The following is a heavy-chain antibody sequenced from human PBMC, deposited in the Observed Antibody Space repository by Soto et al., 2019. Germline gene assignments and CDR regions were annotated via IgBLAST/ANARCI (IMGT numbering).Heavy chain of an antibody. Sequence: SETLSLTCTVSGGSISSYYWSWIRQPPGKGLEWIGYIYYSGSTNYNPSLKSRVTISVDASKNQFSLKLSSVTAADTAVYYCARVGGYSSDGMDVWGQGTTVTVSS. V-gene: IGHV4-59*01. CDR2: IYYSGST. CDR1: GGSISSYY. J-gene: IGHJ6*02. D-gene: IGHD6-19*01. CDR3: ARVGGYSSDGMDV.